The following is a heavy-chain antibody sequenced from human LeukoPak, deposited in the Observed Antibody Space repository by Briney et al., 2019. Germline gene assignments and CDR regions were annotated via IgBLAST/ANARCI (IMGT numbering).Heavy chain of an antibody. CDR1: GFTFSSYA. Sequence: GRSLRLSCEASGFTFSSYAMHWVRQAPGKGLEWVAIISHDGSNKYYADSVKGRFTISRDNAKNSLYLQMNSLRAEDTAVYYCARSSGWLRRNDAFDIWGQGTMVTVSS. J-gene: IGHJ3*02. CDR2: ISHDGSNK. V-gene: IGHV3-30-3*01. D-gene: IGHD6-19*01. CDR3: ARSSGWLRRNDAFDI.